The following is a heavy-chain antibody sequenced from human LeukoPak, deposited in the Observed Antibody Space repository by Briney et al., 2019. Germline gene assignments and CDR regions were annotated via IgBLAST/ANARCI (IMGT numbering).Heavy chain of an antibody. J-gene: IGHJ4*02. CDR2: INPNSGGT. Sequence: ASVKVSCKASGYTFTGYYMHWVRQAPGQGLEWMGWINPNSGGTNYAQKFQGRVTMTRDTSISTAYMELSRLRSDDTAVYYCAKFYSQRSQAYYYGSGSYPFPPHFDYWGQGTLVTVSS. D-gene: IGHD3-10*01. V-gene: IGHV1-2*02. CDR1: GYTFTGYY. CDR3: AKFYSQRSQAYYYGSGSYPFPPHFDY.